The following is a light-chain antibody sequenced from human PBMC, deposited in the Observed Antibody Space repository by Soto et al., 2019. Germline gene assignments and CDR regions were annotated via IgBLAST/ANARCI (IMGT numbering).Light chain of an antibody. J-gene: IGKJ2*01. CDR3: QQYNSWYT. Sequence: EILMTQSPATLAVSPGERATLSCRASQTVNTNLAWYQQRPGQAPRLLIYGASDRATGVPPRFSGSGSGTEFTLTISSLQSEDFAVYYCQQYNSWYTFGQGTKLEIK. CDR1: QTVNTN. V-gene: IGKV3-15*01. CDR2: GAS.